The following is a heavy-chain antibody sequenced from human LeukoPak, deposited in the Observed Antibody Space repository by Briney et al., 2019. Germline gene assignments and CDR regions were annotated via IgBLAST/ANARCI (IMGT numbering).Heavy chain of an antibody. CDR1: GFTFSTYS. CDR2: TKQDGSEK. V-gene: IGHV3-7*01. J-gene: IGHJ3*01. CDR3: ARERNVAVVTAFDV. D-gene: IGHD2-2*01. Sequence: PGRSLRLSCAASGFTFSTYSMHWVRQAPGKGLEWVANTKQDGSEKYYLDSVKGRFTISRDNAKNSLYLQMNTLRPEDTAVYYCARERNVAVVTAFDVWGQGTMVTVSS.